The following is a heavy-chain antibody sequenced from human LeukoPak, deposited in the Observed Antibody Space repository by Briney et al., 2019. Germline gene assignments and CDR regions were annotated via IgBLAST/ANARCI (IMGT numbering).Heavy chain of an antibody. V-gene: IGHV3-7*01. D-gene: IGHD1-26*01. CDR3: AAVASGSYSFDY. J-gene: IGHJ4*02. CDR2: IKQDGSEK. CDR1: GFTFSSYW. Sequence: GGSLRLSCAASGFTFSSYWMSWVRQAPGKGLERVANIKQDGSEKYYVDSVKGRFTISRDNAKNSLYLQMNSLRAEDTAVYYCAAVASGSYSFDYWGQGTLVTVSS.